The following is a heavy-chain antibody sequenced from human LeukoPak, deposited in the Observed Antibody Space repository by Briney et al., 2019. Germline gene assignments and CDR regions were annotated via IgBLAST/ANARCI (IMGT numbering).Heavy chain of an antibody. V-gene: IGHV4-39*01. CDR2: ISYTGST. D-gene: IGHD6-6*01. CDR1: GDSISSSSYY. CDR3: ARLWSSSQELDY. Sequence: KPSETLSLTCTVSGDSISSSSYYWGWIRQPPGEGLEWVGSISYTGSTYYNPSLKSRVTISVDTSKIQFPLKLTSVTATDTAVYYCARLWSSSQELDYWGQGTLVTVSS. J-gene: IGHJ4*02.